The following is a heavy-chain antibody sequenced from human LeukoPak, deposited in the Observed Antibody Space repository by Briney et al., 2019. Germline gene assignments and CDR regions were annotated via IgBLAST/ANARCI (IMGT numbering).Heavy chain of an antibody. Sequence: PGGSLRLSCAASGFTVSSTYMSWVRQGPGKGLEWLSVFSAGGNTFYADSVRGRFTISRDNSKNTLYLQMDSLRAEDTAVYYCAGRSVSSRSGDFDYWGQGTLVTVSS. J-gene: IGHJ4*02. V-gene: IGHV3-53*01. CDR3: AGRSVSSRSGDFDY. D-gene: IGHD6-25*01. CDR1: GFTVSSTY. CDR2: FSAGGNT.